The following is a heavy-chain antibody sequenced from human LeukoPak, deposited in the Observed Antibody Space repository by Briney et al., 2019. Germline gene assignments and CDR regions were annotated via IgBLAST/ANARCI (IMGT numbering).Heavy chain of an antibody. J-gene: IGHJ2*01. CDR2: ISSSSSYI. V-gene: IGHV3-21*01. CDR3: VRAAKGVGATSSDWYFEL. D-gene: IGHD1-26*01. CDR1: GFTFSSYS. Sequence: GGSLRLSCAASGFTFSSYSMNWVRQAPGKGLEWVSSISSSSSYIYYADSVKGRFTISRDNAKNSLYLQMNSLRAEDTAVYYCVRAAKGVGATSSDWYFELWGRGTLVTVSS.